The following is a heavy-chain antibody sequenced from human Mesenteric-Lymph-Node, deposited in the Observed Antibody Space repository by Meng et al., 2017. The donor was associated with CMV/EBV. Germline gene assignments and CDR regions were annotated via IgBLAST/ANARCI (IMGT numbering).Heavy chain of an antibody. J-gene: IGHJ3*01. CDR3: ATSKGYCSSPACYPAFDF. CDR1: GGSVSSGSYY. D-gene: IGHD2-2*01. Sequence: SETLSLTCTVSGGSVSSGSYYWSWIRQPPGKGLEWFGAISHSGGIDYNPSLKSRLTISLDTSKNQVSLQLTSVTAVDTAVYYCATSKGYCSSPACYPAFDFWGQGTRVTVSS. V-gene: IGHV4-61*01. CDR2: ISHSGGI.